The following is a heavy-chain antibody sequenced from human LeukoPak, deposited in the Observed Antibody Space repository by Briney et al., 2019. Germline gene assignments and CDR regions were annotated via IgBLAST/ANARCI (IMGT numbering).Heavy chain of an antibody. D-gene: IGHD6-13*01. V-gene: IGHV3-7*01. Sequence: GGSLRLSCAASEFSFSTNWMTWVRQAPGKGLEWVANINPDGSKKSYADFVEGRFTISRDNAKNSLYLQMSSLRAEDTAVYYCARLIAAAGLHYHYYMDVWGKGTTVTVSS. CDR2: INPDGSKK. J-gene: IGHJ6*03. CDR1: EFSFSTNW. CDR3: ARLIAAAGLHYHYYMDV.